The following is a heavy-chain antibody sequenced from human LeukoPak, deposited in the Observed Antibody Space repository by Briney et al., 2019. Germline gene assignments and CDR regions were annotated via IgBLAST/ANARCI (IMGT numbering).Heavy chain of an antibody. Sequence: GGSLRLSCAASGFTFDDYAMHWVRQAPGKGLEWVSGISWNSGNIGYADSVKGRFTISRDNAKNSLYLQMNSLRAEDTAVYYCARGSGIGEYYFDYWGQGTLVTVSS. V-gene: IGHV3-9*01. J-gene: IGHJ4*02. CDR2: ISWNSGNI. CDR3: ARGSGIGEYYFDY. CDR1: GFTFDDYA. D-gene: IGHD1-26*01.